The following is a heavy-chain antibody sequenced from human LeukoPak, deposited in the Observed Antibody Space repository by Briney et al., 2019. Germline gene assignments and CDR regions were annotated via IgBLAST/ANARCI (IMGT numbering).Heavy chain of an antibody. CDR1: GGTFSSYA. CDR2: IIPIFGTA. D-gene: IGHD3-3*01. Sequence: SVEVSCKASGGTFSSYAISWVRQAPGQGLEWMGGIIPIFGTANYAQKFQGRVTITADESTSTAYMELSSLRSEDTAVYYCARVPLRFLEWSKHYYYYMDVWGKGTTVTVSS. J-gene: IGHJ6*03. V-gene: IGHV1-69*13. CDR3: ARVPLRFLEWSKHYYYYMDV.